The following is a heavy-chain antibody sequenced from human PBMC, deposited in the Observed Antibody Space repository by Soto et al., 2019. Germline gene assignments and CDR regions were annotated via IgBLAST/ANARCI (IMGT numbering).Heavy chain of an antibody. D-gene: IGHD3-22*01. V-gene: IGHV4-4*02. CDR3: ARSSRYAYDSSEGNFDY. CDR1: GVSISSNNW. J-gene: IGHJ4*02. CDR2: MYHTGST. Sequence: QVQLQESGPGLVKPSGTLSLTCAVSGVSISSNNWWSWVHQPPGKGLEWIGEMYHTGSTNYNPSLKSRVTISVDKSKNQFSLKLSSVTAADTAVYFCARSSRYAYDSSEGNFDYWGQGTLVTVSS.